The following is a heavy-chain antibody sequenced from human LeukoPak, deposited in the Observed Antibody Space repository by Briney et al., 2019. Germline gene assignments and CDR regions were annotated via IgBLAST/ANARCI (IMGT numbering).Heavy chain of an antibody. V-gene: IGHV3-64D*09. Sequence: GGSLRLSCSASGFTFSTYVMHWVRQAPGKGLEYVSGISSNGGSTSYADSLKGRFTISRDNSKNTVYLQMSSLRVEDTAVYCCVNDYGDYVRKFDYWGQGTLVTVSA. CDR3: VNDYGDYVRKFDY. D-gene: IGHD4-17*01. CDR2: ISSNGGST. J-gene: IGHJ4*02. CDR1: GFTFSTYV.